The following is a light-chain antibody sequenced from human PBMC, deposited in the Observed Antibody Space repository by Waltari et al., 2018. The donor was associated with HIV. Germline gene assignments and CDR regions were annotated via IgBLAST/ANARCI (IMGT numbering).Light chain of an antibody. Sequence: QSALTQPASVSGSPGQSITLSCTGTSSHVGGYKYVSWYQQHPGKAPKLIIYEVSNRPSGISNRFSGSKSGNAASLTISGLQAEDESDYFCSSYTNTNILIFGGGTKLTVL. CDR3: SSYTNTNILI. CDR2: EVS. J-gene: IGLJ2*01. CDR1: SSHVGGYKY. V-gene: IGLV2-14*01.